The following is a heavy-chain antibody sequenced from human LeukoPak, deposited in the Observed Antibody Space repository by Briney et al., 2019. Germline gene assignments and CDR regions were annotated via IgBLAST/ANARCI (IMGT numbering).Heavy chain of an antibody. CDR2: IDHSDST. D-gene: IGHD6-6*01. J-gene: IGHJ4*02. CDR3: ARLWDSSSSLDY. CDR1: GGSFYGWSFSSFY. Sequence: PSETLSLTCAVYGGSFYGWSFSSFYWSWIRQPPGKGLEWIGEIDHSDSTNCNPSLKSRVTLSIDTSKNQFSLKLTSVTAADTAVYYCARLWDSSSSLDYWGQGTLVTVSS. V-gene: IGHV4-34*01.